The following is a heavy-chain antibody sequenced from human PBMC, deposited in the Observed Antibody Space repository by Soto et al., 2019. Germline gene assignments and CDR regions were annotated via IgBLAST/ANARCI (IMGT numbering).Heavy chain of an antibody. V-gene: IGHV4-59*08. CDR3: SRCWWEREGYVMDF. Sequence: PSETLSLTCTVSGGSISSYYWSWIRQPPGKELQYIGYIYYSGSTNYNPSLKSRVTISDDTSTNQFSLTLTSVTAADTAVYYCSRCWWEREGYVMDFWGQGTTVTVSS. J-gene: IGHJ6*02. CDR1: GGSISSYY. D-gene: IGHD1-26*01. CDR2: IYYSGST.